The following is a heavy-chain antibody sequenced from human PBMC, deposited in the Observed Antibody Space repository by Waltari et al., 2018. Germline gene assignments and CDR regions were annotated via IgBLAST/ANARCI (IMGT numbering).Heavy chain of an antibody. J-gene: IGHJ3*02. V-gene: IGHV3-20*01. CDR3: ARVSRKTTATMVAAFDI. Sequence: EVQLVESGGGVVRPGGSLRLSCAASGFIFNNYGMSWVRQVPGKGLEGVSGMDWNGGRTGYADSVEGRFTISRDNAKDSLLLQMNTLRAEDTALYHCARVSRKTTATMVAAFDIWGQGTMVTVSS. D-gene: IGHD4-17*01. CDR1: GFIFNNYG. CDR2: MDWNGGRT.